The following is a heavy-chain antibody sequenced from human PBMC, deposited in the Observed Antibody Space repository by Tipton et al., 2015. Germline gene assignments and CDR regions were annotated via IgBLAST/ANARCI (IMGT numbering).Heavy chain of an antibody. Sequence: LRLSCSVSSDSISKYYWSWIRQPPGKELEWIGYIQYSGSTNYNPSLKSRVTISVDTSKTQFSLKMSSVTASDTAVYYCATDLSGYQSAWSRYWGQGTLVTVSS. J-gene: IGHJ4*02. CDR1: SDSISKYY. CDR2: IQYSGST. V-gene: IGHV4-59*01. CDR3: ATDLSGYQSAWSRY. D-gene: IGHD6-19*01.